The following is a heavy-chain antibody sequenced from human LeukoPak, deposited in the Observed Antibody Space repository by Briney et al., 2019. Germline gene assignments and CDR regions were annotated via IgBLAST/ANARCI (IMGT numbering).Heavy chain of an antibody. D-gene: IGHD4-17*01. CDR2: ISYDGSNK. CDR3: AREAMTTVTTFDY. Sequence: GRSLRLSCAASGFTFSSYGMHWVRQAPGKGLEWVAVISYDGSNKYYADSVKGRFTISRDNSKNTLYLQMNSLRAEDTAVYYCAREAMTTVTTFDYWGQGTLVTVSS. CDR1: GFTFSSYG. V-gene: IGHV3-30*03. J-gene: IGHJ4*02.